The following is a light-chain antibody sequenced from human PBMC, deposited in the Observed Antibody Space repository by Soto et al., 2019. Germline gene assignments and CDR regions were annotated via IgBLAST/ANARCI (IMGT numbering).Light chain of an antibody. CDR3: QQSYSTPLT. CDR2: AAS. Sequence: DIQMPQSPSSLSASVGDRVTITCRASQSISSYLNWYQQKPGKAPKLLIYAASSLQSGVPSRFSGSGPGTDFTLTISSLQPEDFATYYCQQSYSTPLTFGGGTKVDIK. V-gene: IGKV1-39*01. CDR1: QSISSY. J-gene: IGKJ4*01.